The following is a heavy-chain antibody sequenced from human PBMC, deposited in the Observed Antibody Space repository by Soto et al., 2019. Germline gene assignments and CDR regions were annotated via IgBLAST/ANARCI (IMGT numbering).Heavy chain of an antibody. J-gene: IGHJ6*02. CDR3: TTGSVEGV. D-gene: IGHD2-15*01. CDR1: GFSITNAW. Sequence: EVQLVESGGGLVKPGGSLRLSCVASGFSITNAWMNWVRQAPGKGLEWVGRIKRKIDGETTDYAAPVKGRFTSSRDDSKNMLYLQMNSLKADDTALYYCTTGSVEGVWGQGTTVTVSS. CDR2: IKRKIDGETT. V-gene: IGHV3-15*07.